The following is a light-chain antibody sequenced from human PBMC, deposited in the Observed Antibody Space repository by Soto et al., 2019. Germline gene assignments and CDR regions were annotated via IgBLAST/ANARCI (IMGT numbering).Light chain of an antibody. V-gene: IGLV2-23*02. CDR2: EVS. CDR1: SSEVGSYNL. CDR3: CSYGGSYV. J-gene: IGLJ1*01. Sequence: QSVLTQPASVSGSPGQSITISCTRTSSEVGSYNLVSWYQQHPGKAPKVMIYEVSKRPSGVSNRFSGSNSGNTASLTISGLQAEDEADYYCCSYGGSYVFGTGTKVTVL.